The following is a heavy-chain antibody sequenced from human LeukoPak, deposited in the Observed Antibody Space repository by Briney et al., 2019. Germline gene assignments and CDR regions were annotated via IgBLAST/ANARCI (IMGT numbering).Heavy chain of an antibody. CDR1: GFTLCSYA. Sequence: GGSLRISFGASGFTLCSYAMSWVRQAPGKGVGGGSAISGSGGSTYYADSVKGRFTISRDNSKNTLYLQMNSLRAEDTAVYYCAKEARTSVPYYFDYWGQGTLVTVSS. D-gene: IGHD1-1*01. J-gene: IGHJ4*02. CDR3: AKEARTSVPYYFDY. CDR2: ISGSGGST. V-gene: IGHV3-23*01.